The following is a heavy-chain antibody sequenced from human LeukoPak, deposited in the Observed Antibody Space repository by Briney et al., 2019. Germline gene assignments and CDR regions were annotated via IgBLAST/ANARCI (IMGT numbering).Heavy chain of an antibody. Sequence: PGGSLRLSCAASGFTFSSYAMSWVRQAPGKGLECVSAISGSGGSTYYADSVKGRFTISRDNSKNTLYLQMNSLRAEDTAVYYCAKDRSGPDSSGWYGGAFDIWGQGTMVTVSS. V-gene: IGHV3-23*01. CDR3: AKDRSGPDSSGWYGGAFDI. CDR2: ISGSGGST. D-gene: IGHD6-19*01. J-gene: IGHJ3*02. CDR1: GFTFSSYA.